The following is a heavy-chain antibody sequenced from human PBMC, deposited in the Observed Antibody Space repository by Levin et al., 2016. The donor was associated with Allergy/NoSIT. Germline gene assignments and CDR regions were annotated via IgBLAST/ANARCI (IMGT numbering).Heavy chain of an antibody. CDR1: GGSISSSSYY. CDR3: ARRGNFQSEQWLGPFDY. Sequence: SETLSLTCTVSGGSISSSSYYWGWIRQPPGKGLEWIGSIYYSGSTYYNPSLKSRVTISVDTSKNQFSLKLTSVTAADTAVYYCARRGNFQSEQWLGPFDYWGQGTLVTVSS. D-gene: IGHD6-19*01. J-gene: IGHJ4*02. CDR2: IYYSGST. V-gene: IGHV4-39*01.